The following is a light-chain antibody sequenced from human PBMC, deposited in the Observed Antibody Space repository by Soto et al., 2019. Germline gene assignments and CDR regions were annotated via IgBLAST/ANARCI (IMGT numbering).Light chain of an antibody. CDR3: QQSYSTPPT. J-gene: IGKJ1*01. CDR1: QSISSY. Sequence: DIQMTQSPSSLSAPVGDRVTITCRASQSISSYLNWYQQKPGKAPKLLIYAASSLQSGVPSRFSGSGPGTDFTLTISSLQPEDFATYYCQQSYSTPPTFGQGTKVDIK. V-gene: IGKV1-39*01. CDR2: AAS.